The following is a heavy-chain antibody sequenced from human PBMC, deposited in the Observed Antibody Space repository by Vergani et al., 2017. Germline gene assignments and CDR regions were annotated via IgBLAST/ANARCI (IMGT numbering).Heavy chain of an antibody. CDR2: IKQDGSEK. CDR3: ARDYLGGSSSWYHLGYYYGMDV. Sequence: VQLVESGGGVVQPGRSLRLSCAASGFTFSSYWMSWVRQAPGKGLEWVANIKQDGSEKYYVDSVKGRFTISRDNAKNSLYLQMNSLRAEDTAVYYCARDYLGGSSSWYHLGYYYGMDVWGQGTTVTVSS. D-gene: IGHD6-13*01. CDR1: GFTFSSYW. J-gene: IGHJ6*02. V-gene: IGHV3-7*01.